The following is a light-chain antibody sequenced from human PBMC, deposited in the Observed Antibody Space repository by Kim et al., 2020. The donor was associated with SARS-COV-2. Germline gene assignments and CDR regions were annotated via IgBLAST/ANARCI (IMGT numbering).Light chain of an antibody. CDR3: EQYSHWPLT. V-gene: IGKV3-15*01. Sequence: EIVMTQSPATLSVSPGERATLSCRASQSVSSNLAWYQQKPGQAPRLLIYGASTRATGIPGRFSGSGSGTEFTLTISSLQSEDFAVYYCEQYSHWPLTFGGRAKVDSK. CDR2: GAS. CDR1: QSVSSN. J-gene: IGKJ4*01.